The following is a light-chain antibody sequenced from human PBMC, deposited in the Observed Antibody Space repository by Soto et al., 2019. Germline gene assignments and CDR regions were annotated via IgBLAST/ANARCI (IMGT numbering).Light chain of an antibody. CDR3: QQYDNDSWT. CDR2: KAS. Sequence: DIQMTQSPSTLSASVGDRVIITCRASQSISSWLAWYQQKPGKAPNLLIYKASTLKSGVPSRFSGSGSGTEFTLTHSSLQPDDFATYYCQQYDNDSWTFGQGTKVEIK. V-gene: IGKV1-5*03. J-gene: IGKJ1*01. CDR1: QSISSW.